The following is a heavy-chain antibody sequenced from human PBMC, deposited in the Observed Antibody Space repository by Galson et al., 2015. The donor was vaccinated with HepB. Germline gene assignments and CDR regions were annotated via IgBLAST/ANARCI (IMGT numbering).Heavy chain of an antibody. CDR1: GYTFTRYY. CDR3: ARDSALGVVVTAMYYFDY. CDR2: INPSGGST. D-gene: IGHD2-21*02. Sequence: SVKVSCKASGYTFTRYYMHWVRQAPGQGLEWMGIINPSGGSTSYAQKFQGRVTMTRDTSTSTVYMELSSLRSEDTAVYYCARDSALGVVVTAMYYFDYWGQGTLVTVPS. V-gene: IGHV1-46*01. J-gene: IGHJ4*02.